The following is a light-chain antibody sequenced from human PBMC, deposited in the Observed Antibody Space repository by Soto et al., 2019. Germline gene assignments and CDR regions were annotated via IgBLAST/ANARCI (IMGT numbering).Light chain of an antibody. CDR1: QSISSW. Sequence: DIQMTQSPSTLSASVGDRVTITCRASQSISSWLAWYQQKPGKAPKLLIYKASSLESGVPSRFSGSGSGTEFTLTISRLQPDDFAAYYCQQYNSPPTFGGGTKVEIK. J-gene: IGKJ4*01. V-gene: IGKV1-5*03. CDR2: KAS. CDR3: QQYNSPPT.